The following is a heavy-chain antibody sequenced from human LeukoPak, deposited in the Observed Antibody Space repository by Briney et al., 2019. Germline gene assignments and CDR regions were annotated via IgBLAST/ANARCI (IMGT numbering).Heavy chain of an antibody. CDR1: GVSISSYY. CDR2: VFYSGST. V-gene: IGHV4-59*12. D-gene: IGHD5-12*01. Sequence: PSETLSLTCTVSGVSISSYYWSWIRQPPGKGLEWIGYVFYSGSTNYNPSLKSRVTMSLGTSKNQISLKLTSVTAADTAVYYCAGYSGSPHYFDYWGQGTLVTVSS. CDR3: AGYSGSPHYFDY. J-gene: IGHJ4*02.